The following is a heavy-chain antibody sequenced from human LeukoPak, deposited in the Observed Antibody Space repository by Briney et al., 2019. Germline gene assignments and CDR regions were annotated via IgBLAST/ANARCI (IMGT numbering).Heavy chain of an antibody. V-gene: IGHV3-23*01. J-gene: IGHJ4*02. D-gene: IGHD4-17*01. CDR3: AKDKYTWGDNGDPLDF. CDR1: KFTFSSYA. CDR2: ISASGGAT. Sequence: PGGSLRLSCAASKFTFSSYAMNWDRQAPGEGLEWVSGISASGGATYYADSVKCRFIISRDNSKSTVSLLMNSLTAEDTAIYYCAKDKYTWGDNGDPLDFWGQGTLVSVSS.